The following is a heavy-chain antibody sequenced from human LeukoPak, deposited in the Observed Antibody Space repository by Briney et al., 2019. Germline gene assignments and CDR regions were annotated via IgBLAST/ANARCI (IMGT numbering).Heavy chain of an antibody. J-gene: IGHJ6*02. D-gene: IGHD6-19*01. CDR1: GYTFSSFW. CDR2: IKQDGSEK. Sequence: GGSLRLSCAASGYTFSSFWMSGVRQAPGKGLEGLTNIKQDGSEKYYVDSVKGRFTISRDNAKNSLYLQMNSLRDEDTAVYHCPREIAVPGTRRGYYEYYGMDVWGQGTTVTVSS. CDR3: PREIAVPGTRRGYYEYYGMDV. V-gene: IGHV3-7*01.